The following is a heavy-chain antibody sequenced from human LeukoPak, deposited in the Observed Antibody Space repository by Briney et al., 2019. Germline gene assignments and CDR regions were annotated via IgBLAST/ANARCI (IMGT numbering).Heavy chain of an antibody. J-gene: IGHJ3*02. CDR2: IYYSGST. CDR1: GGSISSGGYS. V-gene: IGHV4-31*11. CDR3: ARALEVVVSTTAFDI. D-gene: IGHD5/OR15-5a*01. Sequence: PSQTLSLTCAVSGGSISSGGYSWSWIRQPPGKGLEWIGYIYYSGSTYYNPSLKSRVTISVDTSKNQFSLKLSSVTAADTAVYYCARALEVVVSTTAFDIWGQGTMVTVSS.